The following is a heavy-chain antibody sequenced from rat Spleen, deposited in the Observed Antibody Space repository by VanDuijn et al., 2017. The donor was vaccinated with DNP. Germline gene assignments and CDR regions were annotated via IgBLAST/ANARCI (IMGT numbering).Heavy chain of an antibody. CDR1: GFTFSRYW. Sequence: EVQLVEIGGGLVQPGRSLKLSCVASGFTFSRYWMYWIRQAPGRGLEWVASINTDGGRTYYLDSVKGRFTISRDNAVNTVYLQMNSLRSEDSATYYCTRGVYYGSSWAFDYWGHGVMVTVSS. D-gene: IGHD1-6*01. CDR2: INTDGGRT. V-gene: IGHV5-58*01. J-gene: IGHJ2*01. CDR3: TRGVYYGSSWAFDY.